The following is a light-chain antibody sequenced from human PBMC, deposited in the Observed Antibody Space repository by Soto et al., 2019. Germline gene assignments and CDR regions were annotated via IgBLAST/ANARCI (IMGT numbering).Light chain of an antibody. CDR2: GAS. V-gene: IGKV3-15*01. CDR1: QSVSTD. CDR3: HQYNYWPPET. Sequence: EIVMTQSPATLSVSLGERATLSCRASQSVSTDLAWYQQKPGQAPRLLIFGASTRATGIPARSSGSGSGTEFILTISSLQSEDSAVYYCHQYNYWPPETFGQGTKVDIK. J-gene: IGKJ1*01.